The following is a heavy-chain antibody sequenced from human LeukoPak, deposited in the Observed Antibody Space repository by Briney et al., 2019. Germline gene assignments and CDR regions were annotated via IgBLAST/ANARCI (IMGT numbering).Heavy chain of an antibody. V-gene: IGHV1-18*01. CDR1: GYTFINYG. CDR3: VRDWEWKAARNLFDP. D-gene: IGHD6-6*01. Sequence: ASVKVSRKASGYTFINYGISWVRQARGQGLEWMGWTSGDNVNTYYAQKFLGRVIMTTDTSTTTAYMELRSLRPDDTAVYYCVRDWEWKAARNLFDPWGQGTRVTVSS. CDR2: TSGDNVNT. J-gene: IGHJ5*02.